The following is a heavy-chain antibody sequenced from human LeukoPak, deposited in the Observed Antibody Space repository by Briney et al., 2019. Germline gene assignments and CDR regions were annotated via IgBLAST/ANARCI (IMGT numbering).Heavy chain of an antibody. D-gene: IGHD3-10*01. CDR2: IYYSGST. J-gene: IGHJ4*02. CDR3: AREDGSGSLGIDY. V-gene: IGHV4-59*01. Sequence: SETQSLSCTVSGGSISSYYWSWIRQPPGNGVEWIGYIYYSGSTNYNPSLKSRVTISVDTSKTQFSLKLSSVTAADTAVYYCAREDGSGSLGIDYVGQGTLVTFSS. CDR1: GGSISSYY.